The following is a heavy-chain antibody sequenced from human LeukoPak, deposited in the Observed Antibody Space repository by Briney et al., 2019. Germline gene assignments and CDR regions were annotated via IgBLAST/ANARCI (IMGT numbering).Heavy chain of an antibody. CDR2: ISGSGGST. CDR3: TKHMSVTNYYYD. Sequence: GGSLRLSCAASGFTFSSYAMSWVRQAPGKGLEWVSAISGSGGSTYYADSVKGRFTISRDNSKNTLYLQMNSLRAEDTALYYCTKHMSVTNYYYDWGQGTLVTVSS. D-gene: IGHD3-22*01. V-gene: IGHV3-23*01. CDR1: GFTFSSYA. J-gene: IGHJ4*02.